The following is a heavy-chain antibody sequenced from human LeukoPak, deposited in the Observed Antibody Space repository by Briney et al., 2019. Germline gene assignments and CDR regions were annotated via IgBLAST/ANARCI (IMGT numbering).Heavy chain of an antibody. Sequence: SETLSLTCTVSGGSISSYYWSWIRQPPGKGLEWIAYIYYSGSTNYNPSLKSRVTISVDTSKNQFSLKLSSVTAADTAVYYCARGSGYQLLFGPSYYFDYWGQGTLVTVSS. J-gene: IGHJ4*02. CDR3: ARGSGYQLLFGPSYYFDY. D-gene: IGHD2-2*01. CDR1: GGSISSYY. V-gene: IGHV4-59*01. CDR2: IYYSGST.